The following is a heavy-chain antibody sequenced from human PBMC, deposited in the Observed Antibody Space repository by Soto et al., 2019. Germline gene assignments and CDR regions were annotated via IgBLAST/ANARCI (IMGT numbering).Heavy chain of an antibody. CDR2: IYNSATT. D-gene: IGHD2-15*01. Sequence: SETLSLTCTVSGGSVNSPNYYWGWIRQPPGKGLEWIGSIYNSATTYYNPSLKTRVTISADTSRNQFSLNLRSVTAADTAMYYCGRVVIAATRHPDLDYWGQGALVTVS. CDR3: GRVVIAATRHPDLDY. CDR1: GGSVNSPNYY. V-gene: IGHV4-39*01. J-gene: IGHJ4*02.